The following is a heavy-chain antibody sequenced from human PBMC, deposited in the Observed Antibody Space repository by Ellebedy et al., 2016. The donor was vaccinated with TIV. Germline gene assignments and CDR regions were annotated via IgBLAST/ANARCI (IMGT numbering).Heavy chain of an antibody. Sequence: GESLKISXAASGFTFSTSWMNWVRQAPGKGLEWVANIKQDGSEKYYVESVKGRFTISRDNAKNSLFLQMNSLRAEDTAVYYCANSDYWGQGTLVTVSS. CDR1: GFTFSTSW. J-gene: IGHJ4*02. CDR3: ANSDY. V-gene: IGHV3-7*03. CDR2: IKQDGSEK.